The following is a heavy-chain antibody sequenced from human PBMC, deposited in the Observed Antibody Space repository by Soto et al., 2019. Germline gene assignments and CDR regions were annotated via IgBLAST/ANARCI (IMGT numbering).Heavy chain of an antibody. CDR1: GFTFSSYA. V-gene: IGHV3-23*01. Sequence: EVQLLESGGGLVQPGGSLRLSCVASGFTFSSYAVSWVRQAPGKGLEWVSTFSGSGGSTYYADSVKGRFTISRDNSKSTLYLQMNSLRVEDTAIYYCAKAGTIFGVIMNNWFDPWGQGTLVTVPS. CDR3: AKAGTIFGVIMNNWFDP. CDR2: FSGSGGST. J-gene: IGHJ5*02. D-gene: IGHD3-3*01.